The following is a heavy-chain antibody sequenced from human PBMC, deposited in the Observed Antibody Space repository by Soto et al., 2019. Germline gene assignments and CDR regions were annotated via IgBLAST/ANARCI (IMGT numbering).Heavy chain of an antibody. CDR2: IYHSGTT. V-gene: IGHV4-4*02. CDR1: GGSISSSNW. D-gene: IGHD3-10*01. CDR3: ARYASGSYYPDY. Sequence: QVQLQESGPGLVKPSGTLSLTCAVSGGSISSSNWWSWVRQPPGKGLVWIGEIYHSGTTNYNPSLKGRVTMSVDKSKSHFSLNLSSVTAADTAVYYCARYASGSYYPDYWGQGTLVTVSS. J-gene: IGHJ4*02.